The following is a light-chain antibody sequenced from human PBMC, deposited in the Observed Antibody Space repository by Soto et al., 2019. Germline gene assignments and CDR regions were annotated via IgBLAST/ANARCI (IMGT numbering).Light chain of an antibody. CDR3: CSYAGSSTPWV. J-gene: IGLJ3*02. V-gene: IGLV1-40*01. Sequence: QSVLTQPPSVSGAPGQRLTISCAGTSSNIGAGFDVHWYQQLPGTAPKLLIYANDDRPSGVPDRFSGSTSGTSASLAITGLQAEDAADYYCCSYAGSSTPWVFGGGTKLTVL. CDR1: SSNIGAGFD. CDR2: AND.